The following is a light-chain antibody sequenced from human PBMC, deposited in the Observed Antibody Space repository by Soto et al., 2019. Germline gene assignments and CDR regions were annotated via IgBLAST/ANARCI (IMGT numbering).Light chain of an antibody. V-gene: IGLV2-14*01. Sequence: QSVLTQPRSVSGSPGQSVTISCTGTSSDVGGYNYVSWYQQHPGKAPKLMIYDVSNRPSGVSNRFSGSKSGNTASLTISGLQAEDEADYYCSSYTNSGVFGTGTKLTVL. CDR2: DVS. CDR3: SSYTNSGV. CDR1: SSDVGGYNY. J-gene: IGLJ1*01.